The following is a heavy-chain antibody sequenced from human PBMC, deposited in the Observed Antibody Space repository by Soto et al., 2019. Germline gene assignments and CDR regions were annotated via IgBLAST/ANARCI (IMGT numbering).Heavy chain of an antibody. CDR1: GGSISRYY. CDR2: LYNAGST. V-gene: IGHV4-59*01. CDR3: ARDLWGYCGTDCYPLDV. Sequence: QVRLQASGPGLVKPSETLSLTCTVSGGSISRYYWSWIRQPPGKGLEWIGYLYNAGSTIYNPSLKSRVTISVDMSQNQFSLNLNYVTAADTAVYYCARDLWGYCGTDCYPLDVWGQGTTVTVSS. J-gene: IGHJ6*02. D-gene: IGHD2-21*02.